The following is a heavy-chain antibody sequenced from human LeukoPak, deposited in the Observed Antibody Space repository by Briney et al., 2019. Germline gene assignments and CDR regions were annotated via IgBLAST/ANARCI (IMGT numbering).Heavy chain of an antibody. CDR3: ARDALRYSSSWYPYYYYGMDV. V-gene: IGHV3-21*01. Sequence: GGSLRLSCAASGFTFSSYSMNWVRHAPGEGLEWVSSISSSCSYIYYADSVKGRFSISRDNAKNSLYLQMNSLRAEDTAVYYCARDALRYSSSWYPYYYYGMDVWGQGTTVTVSS. D-gene: IGHD6-13*01. J-gene: IGHJ6*02. CDR2: ISSSCSYI. CDR1: GFTFSSYS.